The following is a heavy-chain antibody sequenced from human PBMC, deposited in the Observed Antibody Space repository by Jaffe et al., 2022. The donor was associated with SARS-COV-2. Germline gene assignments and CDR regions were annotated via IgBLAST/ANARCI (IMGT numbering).Heavy chain of an antibody. CDR3: ARGGDSSGPMWNPFDY. CDR2: ISSSSSYI. D-gene: IGHD3-22*01. Sequence: EVQLVESGGGLVKPGGSLRLSCAASGFTFSSYSMNWVRQAPGKGLEWVSSISSSSSYIYYADSVKGRFTISRDNAKNSLYLQMNSLRAEDTAVYYCARGGDSSGPMWNPFDYWGQGTLVTVSS. V-gene: IGHV3-21*01. J-gene: IGHJ4*02. CDR1: GFTFSSYS.